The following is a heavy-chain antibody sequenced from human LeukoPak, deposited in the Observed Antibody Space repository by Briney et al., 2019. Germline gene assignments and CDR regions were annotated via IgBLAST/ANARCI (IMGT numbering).Heavy chain of an antibody. D-gene: IGHD3-9*01. V-gene: IGHV4-34*01. CDR3: ARGLSLRYFDSSYAFDI. Sequence: PSETLSLTCAVYGGSFSGYYWSWIRQPPGKGLEWVGEINHSGSTNYNTSLKSRVTISVDTSKNQFSLKLRSVTAADTAVYYCARGLSLRYFDSSYAFDIWGQGTMVTVSS. CDR2: INHSGST. CDR1: GGSFSGYY. J-gene: IGHJ3*02.